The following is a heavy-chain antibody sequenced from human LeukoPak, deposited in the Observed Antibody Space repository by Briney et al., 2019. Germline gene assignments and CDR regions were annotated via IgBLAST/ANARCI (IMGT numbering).Heavy chain of an antibody. CDR2: ISGSGGST. CDR1: GFTFSSYA. V-gene: IGHV3-23*01. CDR3: AKDYYDSSGYIFDY. Sequence: PGGSLRLSXAASGFTFSSYAMSWVRQAPGKGLEWVSAISGSGGSTYYADSVKGRFTISRDNSKNTLYLQMNSLRAEDTAVYYCAKDYYDSSGYIFDYWGQGTLVTVSS. J-gene: IGHJ4*02. D-gene: IGHD3-22*01.